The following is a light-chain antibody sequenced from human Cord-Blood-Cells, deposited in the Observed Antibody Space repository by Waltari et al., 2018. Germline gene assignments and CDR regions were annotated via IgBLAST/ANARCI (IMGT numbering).Light chain of an antibody. Sequence: QSALTQPASVSGSPGQSITISCTGTSSYVGGYNYVSWYQRHPGKAPKLMIYDVSKRPSGVSNRFSGSKSGNTASLTISGLQAEDEADYYCSSYTSSSRVFGGGTKLTVL. V-gene: IGLV2-14*01. CDR1: SSYVGGYNY. CDR3: SSYTSSSRV. J-gene: IGLJ3*02. CDR2: DVS.